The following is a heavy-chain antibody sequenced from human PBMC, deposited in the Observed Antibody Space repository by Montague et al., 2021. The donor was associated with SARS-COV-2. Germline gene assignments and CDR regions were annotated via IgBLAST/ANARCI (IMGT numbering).Heavy chain of an antibody. D-gene: IGHD3-3*01. V-gene: IGHV4-59*01. CDR1: SGSLSNYY. J-gene: IGHJ6*03. CDR3: ARGIFTIPFIPAHYYMDV. Sequence: SETLSLTCTVSSGSLSNYYWSWIRQSPDKGLEWIGYMYETGNMIYNPSLRSRVSISADTSKNQFSLKLSSVTAADTAVYYCARGIFTIPFIPAHYYMDVWGKGTTVTVSS. CDR2: MYETGNM.